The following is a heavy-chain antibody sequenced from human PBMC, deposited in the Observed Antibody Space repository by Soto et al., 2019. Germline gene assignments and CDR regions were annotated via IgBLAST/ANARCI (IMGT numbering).Heavy chain of an antibody. CDR1: GFTFSTYG. CDR2: ISYDGVNK. V-gene: IGHV3-30*18. J-gene: IGHJ4*02. Sequence: QVQLVESGGGVVQPGRSLRLSCAASGFTFSTYGMHWVRQAPGKGLEWVAVISYDGVNKYYADSVKGRFTISRDNSKNTLELQMNSLRAEDTAVYYCAKSVYNWNDGFFDYWGQGTLVTVSS. D-gene: IGHD1-1*01. CDR3: AKSVYNWNDGFFDY.